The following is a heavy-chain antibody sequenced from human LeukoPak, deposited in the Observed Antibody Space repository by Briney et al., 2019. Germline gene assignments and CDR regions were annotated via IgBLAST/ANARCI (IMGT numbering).Heavy chain of an antibody. CDR2: INNDGSDT. D-gene: IGHD3-10*01. CDR1: GFSFADSW. J-gene: IGHJ1*01. CDR3: ARVSGLGMNEYYQH. V-gene: IGHV3-74*01. Sequence: GGSLRLSCAASGFSFADSWMHWVRQAPGKGLVWVSRINNDGSDTRYADSVRGRFTISRDNAKNTLYLQMSSLRAEDTAVYYCARVSGLGMNEYYQHWGLGTLVTVPS.